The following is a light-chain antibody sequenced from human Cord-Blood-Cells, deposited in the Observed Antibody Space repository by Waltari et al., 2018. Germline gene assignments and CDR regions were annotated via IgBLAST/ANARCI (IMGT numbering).Light chain of an antibody. J-gene: IGKJ2*03. Sequence: DIQMTQSPSSLSASVGDRVTITCRASQSISSYLNWYQQKPGKAPTLLIYAASSLQSGVPSRFSGSVAGTDVTLTISSLQPEDVATYDCQQSYSTPPSFGQGTKLEIK. V-gene: IGKV1-39*01. CDR3: QQSYSTPPS. CDR2: AAS. CDR1: QSISSY.